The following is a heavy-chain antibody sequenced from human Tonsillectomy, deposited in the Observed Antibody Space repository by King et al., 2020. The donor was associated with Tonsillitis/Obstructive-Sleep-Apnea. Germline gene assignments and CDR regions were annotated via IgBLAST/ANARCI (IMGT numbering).Heavy chain of an antibody. D-gene: IGHD3-3*01. V-gene: IGHV3-30*04. J-gene: IGHJ6*03. CDR1: GFTLSPYA. CDR3: VRDFSSDPTYDPRSYYYDMDV. CDR2: ISYDGSSK. Sequence: VQLVESGGGVVQPGRSLRLSCAASGFTLSPYAMHWVRQAPGKGLEWVAVISYDGSSKYWADSVKGRFTISRDNSKNTLSLQMNSLRAEDTAVYYCVRDFSSDPTYDPRSYYYDMDVWGKGTTVTVSS.